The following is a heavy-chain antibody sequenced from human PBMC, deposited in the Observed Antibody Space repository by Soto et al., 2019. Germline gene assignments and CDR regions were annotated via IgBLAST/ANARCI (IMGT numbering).Heavy chain of an antibody. CDR1: GYTFTSYS. D-gene: IGHD1-26*01. J-gene: IGHJ6*02. V-gene: IGHV1-18*01. CDR3: ARWGRSYNYYYYGMDV. CDR2: ISGYNGNT. Sequence: GVSVQVSSTASGYTFTSYSFAWVRQAPGQGLEWIGWISGYNGNTNYAQKFQGRVTMTTDASTTTAYMELRSLRSDDAAVYYCARWGRSYNYYYYGMDVWG.